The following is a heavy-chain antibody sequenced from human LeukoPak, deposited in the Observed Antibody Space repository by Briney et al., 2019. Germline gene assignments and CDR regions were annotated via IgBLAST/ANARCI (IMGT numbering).Heavy chain of an antibody. CDR1: GYTFTNYG. CDR3: ARDQGYYYDSTGYVFDS. Sequence: ASVKVSCKASGYTFTNYGISWVRQAPGQGLEWMAWINVYNGKTYYAQNFQGRATMTTDTSTSTAYMELRNLRSDDSAVYYCARDQGYYYDSTGYVFDSWGQGTLVTVSS. J-gene: IGHJ4*02. CDR2: INVYNGKT. D-gene: IGHD3-22*01. V-gene: IGHV1-18*01.